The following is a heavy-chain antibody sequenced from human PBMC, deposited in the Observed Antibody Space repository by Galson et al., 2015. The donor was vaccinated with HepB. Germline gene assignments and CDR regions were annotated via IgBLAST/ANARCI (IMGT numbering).Heavy chain of an antibody. J-gene: IGHJ3*02. D-gene: IGHD3-16*02. V-gene: IGHV3-7*03. CDR1: GFTFRSYW. Sequence: SLRLSCAASGFTFRSYWMSWVRQAPGKGLEWVANIKQDGCEKYYVDAVKGLFTISRYNAKNSLYLQMNSLRAEDTAVHYCAREGSESPYDYVWGTYRYDAFDIWGQGTMVTVSS. CDR2: IKQDGCEK. CDR3: AREGSESPYDYVWGTYRYDAFDI.